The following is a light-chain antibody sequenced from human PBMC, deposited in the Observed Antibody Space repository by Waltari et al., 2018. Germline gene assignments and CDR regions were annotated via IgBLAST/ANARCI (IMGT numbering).Light chain of an antibody. CDR2: GAS. J-gene: IGKJ1*01. Sequence: SCRARQSVGWSLAWYQQKPGQAPRLLIYGASTRAPGIPDRFSGGGSGTDFSLTISRLEPEDFAVYHCQHYVRLPVTFGQGTKVEIK. CDR1: QSVGWS. V-gene: IGKV3-20*01. CDR3: QHYVRLPVT.